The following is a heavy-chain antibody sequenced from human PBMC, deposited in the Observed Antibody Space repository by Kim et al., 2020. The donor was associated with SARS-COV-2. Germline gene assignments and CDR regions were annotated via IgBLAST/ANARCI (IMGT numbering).Heavy chain of an antibody. CDR2: INAYNGNT. CDR3: ARVRGYSYGYGFDY. J-gene: IGHJ4*02. V-gene: IGHV1-3*01. Sequence: ASVKVSCKASGYTFTDYAIHWVRQAPGQRLEWMGWINAYNGNTKYSQKFQGRVTIIRDTSTSTAYMEVSSLRSEDTAVYYCARVRGYSYGYGFDYWGQGTLVTVSS. CDR1: GYTFTDYA. D-gene: IGHD5-18*01.